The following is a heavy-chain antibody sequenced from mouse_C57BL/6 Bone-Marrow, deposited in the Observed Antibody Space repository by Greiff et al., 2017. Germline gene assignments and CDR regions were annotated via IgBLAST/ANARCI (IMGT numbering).Heavy chain of an antibody. D-gene: IGHD2-3*01. CDR3: ARDGYYSYAMDV. CDR1: GYTFPGYN. J-gene: IGHJ4*01. CDR2: INPNNAGL. V-gene: IGHV1-22*01. Sequence: EVQLQQSGPELVKPGASVKMSCKASGYTFPGYNLHWVKPSHGQSLEWIGYINPNNAGLTTIQTFKGTHTLTVNKSSSPAYMELRSLTSEDSAVYYGARDGYYSYAMDVGGKGTSVTVSS.